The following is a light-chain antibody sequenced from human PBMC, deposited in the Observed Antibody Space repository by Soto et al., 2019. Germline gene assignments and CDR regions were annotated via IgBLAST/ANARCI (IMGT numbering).Light chain of an antibody. Sequence: EIVMTQSPATLSVSPGERATLSCRASQSVRGNLAWYQQKPGQAPRLLIYGASTRATGIPARFSGSGSGTEFTLTISSLQSEDFAVYYCQQYNNWPPSITFGQGTRLEI. J-gene: IGKJ5*01. CDR3: QQYNNWPPSIT. V-gene: IGKV3-15*01. CDR1: QSVRGN. CDR2: GAS.